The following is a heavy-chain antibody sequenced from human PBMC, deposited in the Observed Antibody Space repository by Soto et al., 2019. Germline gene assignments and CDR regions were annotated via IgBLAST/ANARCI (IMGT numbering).Heavy chain of an antibody. CDR3: ARGEKSLSRYYDGSGRDHGYNWFDP. CDR2: INHSGST. Sequence: SETLSLTCAVYGGSFSGYYWSWIRQPPGKGLEWIGEINHSGSTNYNPSLKSRVTISVDTSKNQFSLKLSSVTAADTAVYYCARGEKSLSRYYDGSGRDHGYNWFDPWGQGTLVTVSS. J-gene: IGHJ5*02. D-gene: IGHD3-10*01. CDR1: GGSFSGYY. V-gene: IGHV4-34*01.